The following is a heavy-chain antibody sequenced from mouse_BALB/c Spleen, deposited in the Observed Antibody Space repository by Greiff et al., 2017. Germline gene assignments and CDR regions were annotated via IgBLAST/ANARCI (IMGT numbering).Heavy chain of an antibody. J-gene: IGHJ1*01. CDR3: ASSRRRYFDV. Sequence: EVKLMESGPGLVKPSQSLSLTCSVTGYSITSGYYWNWIRQFPGNKLEWMGYISYDGSNNYNPSLKNRISITRDTSKNQFFLKLNSVTTEDTATYYCASSRRRYFDVWGAGTTVTVSS. V-gene: IGHV3-6*02. CDR1: GYSITSGYY. CDR2: ISYDGSN.